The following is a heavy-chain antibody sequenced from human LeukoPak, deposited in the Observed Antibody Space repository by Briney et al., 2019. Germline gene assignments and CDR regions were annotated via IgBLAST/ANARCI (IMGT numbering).Heavy chain of an antibody. CDR2: IILLFGST. D-gene: IGHD3-3*01. V-gene: IGHV1-69*13. Sequence: LVKVSCKSSGDTFYNYPISWVRQAPGQGLEWMGHIILLFGSTHYAQNFHGRLTISADESTRTAFMELSSLRSEDTALYYCAREMESLANGFDLWGQGTMVTVSS. CDR1: GDTFYNYP. CDR3: AREMESLANGFDL. J-gene: IGHJ3*01.